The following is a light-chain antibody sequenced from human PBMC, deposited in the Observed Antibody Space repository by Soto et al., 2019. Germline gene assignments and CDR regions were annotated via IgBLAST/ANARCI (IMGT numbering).Light chain of an antibody. Sequence: QSVLTQPPSVSGAPGQRVTISCTGSSSNIGAGSNVHWYQQLPGTAPKLLIHNNINRPSGVPDRFSGSKSGTSASLAITGLQPEDEADYYCQSYDSSLSGVVFGGGTKLTFL. CDR2: NNI. V-gene: IGLV1-40*01. J-gene: IGLJ2*01. CDR3: QSYDSSLSGVV. CDR1: SSNIGAGSN.